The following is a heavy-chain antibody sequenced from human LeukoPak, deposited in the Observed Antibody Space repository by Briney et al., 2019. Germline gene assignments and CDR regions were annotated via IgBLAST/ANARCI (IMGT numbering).Heavy chain of an antibody. D-gene: IGHD2-2*01. CDR3: ARVCSSSSCYLDY. CDR1: GGSFSGYY. CDR2: INHSGST. Sequence: PSETLSLTCAVYGGSFSGYYWSWIRQPPGKGLEWIGGINHSGSTNYNPSLKSRVTISVDTSKNQFSLRLGSVTAADTAVYYCARVCSSSSCYLDYWSQGTLVTVSS. V-gene: IGHV4-34*01. J-gene: IGHJ4*02.